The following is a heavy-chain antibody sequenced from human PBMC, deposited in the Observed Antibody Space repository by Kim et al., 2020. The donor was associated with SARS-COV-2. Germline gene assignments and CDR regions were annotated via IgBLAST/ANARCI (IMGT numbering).Heavy chain of an antibody. V-gene: IGHV3-23*01. J-gene: IGHJ3*02. Sequence: SVNGRFSISKDNSKNTLYQQMNRLRAEDTAVYYCASNYYGSGTLEDAFNIWGQGTMVTVSS. D-gene: IGHD3-10*01. CDR3: ASNYYGSGTLEDAFNI.